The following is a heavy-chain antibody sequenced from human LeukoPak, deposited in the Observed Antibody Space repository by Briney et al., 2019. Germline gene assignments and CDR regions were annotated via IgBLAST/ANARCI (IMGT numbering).Heavy chain of an antibody. CDR3: ARGGLYSSSWYYFNS. CDR2: IYNSGST. CDR1: GGSISSYY. J-gene: IGHJ4*02. Sequence: SETLSLTCSLSGGSISSYYWSWSRQPPGQGLEWIGYIYNSGSTNYNPSLKSRVTISVDTSKNQFSLKLNSVTAADTAVYYCARGGLYSSSWYYFNSWGQGTLVTVSS. V-gene: IGHV4-59*01. D-gene: IGHD6-13*01.